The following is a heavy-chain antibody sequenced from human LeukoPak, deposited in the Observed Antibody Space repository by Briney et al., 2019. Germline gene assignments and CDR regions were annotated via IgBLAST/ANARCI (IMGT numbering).Heavy chain of an antibody. D-gene: IGHD3-10*01. CDR2: IIPIFGTA. J-gene: IGHJ3*01. CDR1: GGTFSSYA. V-gene: IGHV1-69*01. Sequence: ASVKVSCKASGGTFSSYAISWVRQAPGQGLEWMGGIIPIFGTANYAQMFQGRVTITADESTSTAYMELSSLRPQDTAVYYCARGNSVLDTMGLWGQGTMVTVSS. CDR3: ARGNSVLDTMGL.